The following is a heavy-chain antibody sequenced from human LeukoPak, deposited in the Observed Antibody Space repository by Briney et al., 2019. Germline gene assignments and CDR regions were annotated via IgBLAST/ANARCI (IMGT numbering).Heavy chain of an antibody. D-gene: IGHD5-18*01. CDR2: IIPIFGTA. J-gene: IGHJ6*03. V-gene: IGHV1-69*05. Sequence: ASVTVSCKASGGTFISYAISWVRQAPGHGLEWLGGIIPIFGTANYAQKFQGRVTITTDESTSTAYMELSSLRSEDTAVYYCARGGDEYSYGYDYYYYMDVWGKGTTVTVSS. CDR3: ARGGDEYSYGYDYYYYMDV. CDR1: GGTFISYA.